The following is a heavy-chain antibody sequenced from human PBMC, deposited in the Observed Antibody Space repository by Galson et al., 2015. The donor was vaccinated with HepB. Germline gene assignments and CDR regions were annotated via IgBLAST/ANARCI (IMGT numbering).Heavy chain of an antibody. V-gene: IGHV3-33*01. CDR3: VRDLRTWTSGI. Sequence: SLRLSCAVSGISFDAYGMNWIRQAPGKGLQWVALISSDGNKKYYGDSVTGRFVVSRDNSKNTLYLQLNDLRADDTANYYCVRDLRTWTSGIWGQGTLVVVSS. CDR1: GISFDAYG. J-gene: IGHJ4*02. CDR2: ISSDGNKK. D-gene: IGHD3/OR15-3a*01.